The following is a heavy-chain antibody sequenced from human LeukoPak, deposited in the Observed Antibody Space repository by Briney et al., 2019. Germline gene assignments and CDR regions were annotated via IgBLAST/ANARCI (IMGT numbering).Heavy chain of an antibody. J-gene: IGHJ4*02. CDR1: GGSFSGYY. CDR3: ARDRSVGAGFFDF. D-gene: IGHD1-26*01. CDR2: VYYSGSA. Sequence: PSETLSLTCAVYGGSFSGYYWSWIRQPPGKGLEWIGGVYYSGSAYYNPSLEGRVTISLDTSKNQFSLKLSSVTAADTAVYYCARDRSVGAGFFDFWGQGTLVAVSA. V-gene: IGHV4-34*01.